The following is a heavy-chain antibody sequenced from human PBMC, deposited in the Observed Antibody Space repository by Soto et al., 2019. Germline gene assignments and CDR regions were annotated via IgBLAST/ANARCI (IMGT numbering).Heavy chain of an antibody. CDR3: AKDRLDSSSSSFGGEV. CDR2: ISGSGGST. J-gene: IGHJ6*02. D-gene: IGHD6-6*01. V-gene: IGHV3-23*01. Sequence: RLSCAASGFPCSSYAMSWVRQAPGKGLEWVSGISGSGGSTYYADSVKGRFTISRDNSKSTLFLHMNSPRAEDTAVYYCAKDRLDSSSSSFGGEVWGQGTTVTVSS. CDR1: GFPCSSYA.